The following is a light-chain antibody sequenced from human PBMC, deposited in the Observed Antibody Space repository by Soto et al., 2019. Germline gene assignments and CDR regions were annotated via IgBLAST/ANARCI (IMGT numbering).Light chain of an antibody. CDR2: GAF. J-gene: IGKJ5*01. CDR1: QSVSSY. V-gene: IGKV3-11*01. CDR3: QQRNIWPPVT. Sequence: EIVLTQSPATLSLSPGERATLSCRASQSVSSYLAWYQQKPGQAPRLLIYGAFNRATGIPARFSGSGSGTDFTLTISSLEPEDSAIYYCQQRNIWPPVTFGQGTLLEI.